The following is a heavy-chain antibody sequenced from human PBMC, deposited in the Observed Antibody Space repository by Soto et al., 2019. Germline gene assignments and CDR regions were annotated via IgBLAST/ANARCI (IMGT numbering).Heavy chain of an antibody. CDR2: VYNSGST. J-gene: IGHJ4*02. CDR3: ARYRREAVAGYTLDN. Sequence: AETLSLTCTVSGGAIISNYCTFIRHPPGKGLEWIGYVYNSGSTNYNPSLKSRVTISEDTSKSQFSLKVNSMTAADTAVYYCARYRREAVAGYTLDNWGQGILVTVS. D-gene: IGHD6-13*01. V-gene: IGHV4-59*01. CDR1: GGAIISNY.